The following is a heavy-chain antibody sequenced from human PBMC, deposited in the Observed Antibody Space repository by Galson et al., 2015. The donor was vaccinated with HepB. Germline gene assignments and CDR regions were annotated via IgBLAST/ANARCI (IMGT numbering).Heavy chain of an antibody. J-gene: IGHJ4*02. CDR3: AREDFWAFH. CDR1: GFTFRDYS. CDR2: ISAGSRYM. D-gene: IGHD3/OR15-3a*01. V-gene: IGHV3-21*01. Sequence: SLRLSCAASGFTFRDYSINWVRQAPGKGLEWVSYISAGSRYMYYADSVRGRFTISRDNAENSLYLQMDSLRVEDTAVYYCAREDFWAFHWGQGTLVTVSS.